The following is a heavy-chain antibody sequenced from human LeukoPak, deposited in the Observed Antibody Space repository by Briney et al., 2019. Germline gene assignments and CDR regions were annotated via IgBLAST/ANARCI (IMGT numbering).Heavy chain of an antibody. D-gene: IGHD3/OR15-3a*01. J-gene: IGHJ4*02. CDR3: AKWTPLDPRFDY. CDR1: GFTFSSYG. V-gene: IGHV3-30*02. CDR2: IRYDGSNK. Sequence: GGSLRLSCAASGFTFSSYGVHWVRQAPGKGLEWVAFIRYDGSNKYYADSVKGRFTISRDNSKNTLYLQMNSLRAEDTAVYYCAKWTPLDPRFDYWGQGTLVTVSS.